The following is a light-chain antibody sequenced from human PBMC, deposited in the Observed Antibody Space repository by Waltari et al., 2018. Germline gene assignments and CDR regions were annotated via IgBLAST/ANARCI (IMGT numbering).Light chain of an antibody. V-gene: IGLV1-44*01. Sequence: QSVLTQPPSASGTPGQRVTSSCSGSSSNIGRNTVNWYQQLPGTATKLLVYIDDQRPSGLPDRFSGSKSGTSASLAISGLQSEDEADYHCATWDDSLNGWVFGGGTKLTVL. CDR2: IDD. J-gene: IGLJ3*02. CDR3: ATWDDSLNGWV. CDR1: SSNIGRNT.